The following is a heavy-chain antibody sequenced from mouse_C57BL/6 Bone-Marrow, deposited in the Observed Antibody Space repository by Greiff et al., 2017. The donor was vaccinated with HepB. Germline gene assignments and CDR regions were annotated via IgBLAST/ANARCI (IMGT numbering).Heavy chain of an antibody. CDR3: ARLCPWDFDV. Sequence: DVMLVESGGGLVQPGGSLKLSCAASGFTFSDYGMAWVRQAPRKGPEWVAFISNLAYSIYYADTVTGRFTISRENAKNTLYLEMSSLRSEDTAMYYCARLCPWDFDVWGTGTTVTVSS. J-gene: IGHJ1*03. V-gene: IGHV5-15*01. CDR1: GFTFSDYG. CDR2: ISNLAYSI. D-gene: IGHD6-5*01.